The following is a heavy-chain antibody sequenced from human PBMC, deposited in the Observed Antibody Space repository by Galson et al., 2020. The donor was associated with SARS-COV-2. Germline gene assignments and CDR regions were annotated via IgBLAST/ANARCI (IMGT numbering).Heavy chain of an antibody. CDR3: AKDMNSGSSSWALDY. CDR2: IWYDGSNK. CDR1: GFTFNRYG. V-gene: IGHV3-33*06. D-gene: IGHD6-13*01. J-gene: IGHJ4*02. Sequence: GESLKISCVESGFTFNRYGMHWVRQAPGKGLEWVALIWYDGSNKHYADSVQGRFTISRDNSKNTLYLQMNSLRAEDTAVYYCAKDMNSGSSSWALDYWGQGTLVTVSS.